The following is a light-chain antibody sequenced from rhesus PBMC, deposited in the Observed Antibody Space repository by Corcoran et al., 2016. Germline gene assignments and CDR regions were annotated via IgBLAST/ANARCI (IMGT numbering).Light chain of an antibody. J-gene: IGKJ2*01. CDR1: QGLSSY. CDR2: YAN. V-gene: IGKV1-32*01. Sequence: DIQMTQSPSSLSASVGDRVIITCRASQGLSSYLNWYQQKPGKAPKLLNYYANRMESGVPSRFSGSGSGTEFSLTISSLQPEEFATYYCQQYNSLPYSFGKGTKVEIK. CDR3: QQYNSLPYS.